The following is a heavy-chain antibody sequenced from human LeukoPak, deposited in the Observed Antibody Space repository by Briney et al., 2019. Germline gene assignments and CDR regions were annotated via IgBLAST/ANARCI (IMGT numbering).Heavy chain of an antibody. CDR1: GXSISSYY. V-gene: IGHV4-59*01. CDR2: IYYSGST. CDR3: ARVSDVGGMDV. Sequence: SETLSLTCTVSGXSISSYYGSWIRQPPGKGLEWIGYIYYSGSTNYNPSLKSRVTISVDTSKNQFSLKLSSVTAADTAVYYCARVSDVGGMDVWGQGTTVTVSS. D-gene: IGHD3-3*02. J-gene: IGHJ6*02.